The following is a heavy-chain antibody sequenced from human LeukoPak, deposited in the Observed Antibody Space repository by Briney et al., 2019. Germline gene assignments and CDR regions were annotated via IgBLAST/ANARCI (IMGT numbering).Heavy chain of an antibody. Sequence: GASVKVSCKASGYTFTSYGISWVRQAPGQGLEWMGWISAYNGNTNYAQKLQGRVTMTTDTSTSTAYMGLRSLRSDDTAVYYCARDYSHLMTTVTTVGAFDIWGQGTMVTVSS. J-gene: IGHJ3*02. CDR3: ARDYSHLMTTVTTVGAFDI. CDR1: GYTFTSYG. CDR2: ISAYNGNT. V-gene: IGHV1-18*01. D-gene: IGHD4-17*01.